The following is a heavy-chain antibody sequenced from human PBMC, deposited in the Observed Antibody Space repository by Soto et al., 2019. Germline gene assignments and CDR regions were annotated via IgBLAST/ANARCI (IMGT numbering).Heavy chain of an antibody. Sequence: EVQLVESGGGLVQPGGSLRLSCAASGFTFSTYWMGWVRQAPGKGLDWVAKINQDGSKKDYVDAVRGRFTVSRDNAKNSLFLQMSTLRPEDTSMYYCARYTAYHFDYWGLGTLVAVSS. CDR3: ARYTAYHFDY. V-gene: IGHV3-7*01. CDR2: INQDGSKK. CDR1: GFTFSTYW. J-gene: IGHJ4*02. D-gene: IGHD2-21*02.